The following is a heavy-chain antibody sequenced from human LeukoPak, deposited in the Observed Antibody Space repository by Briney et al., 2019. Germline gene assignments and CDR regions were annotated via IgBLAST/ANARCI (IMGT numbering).Heavy chain of an antibody. CDR2: INPNSGGT. D-gene: IGHD2-15*01. CDR1: GYTFTGYY. Sequence: ASVKVSCKASGYTFTGYYMHWVRQAPGQGLEWMGWINPNSGGTNYAQKFQGWVTMTRDTSISTAYMELSRLRSDDTAVYYCARDGYCSGGSCYSSVYGMDVWGQGTTVTVSS. CDR3: ARDGYCSGGSCYSSVYGMDV. J-gene: IGHJ6*02. V-gene: IGHV1-2*04.